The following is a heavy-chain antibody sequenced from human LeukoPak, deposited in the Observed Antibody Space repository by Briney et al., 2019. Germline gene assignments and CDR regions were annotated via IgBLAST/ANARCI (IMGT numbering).Heavy chain of an antibody. J-gene: IGHJ4*02. V-gene: IGHV3-23*01. CDR2: ISGSGDNT. Sequence: SGGSQRLSCAASGFTFSSYALSWVRQGPGKGLEWVSHISGSGDNTYYADSVKGRFTISRDNSKNTLYLQMNSLRAEDTAVFYCAKVATKGNYYDSSGYSLDYWGQGTLVTVSS. D-gene: IGHD3-22*01. CDR3: AKVATKGNYYDSSGYSLDY. CDR1: GFTFSSYA.